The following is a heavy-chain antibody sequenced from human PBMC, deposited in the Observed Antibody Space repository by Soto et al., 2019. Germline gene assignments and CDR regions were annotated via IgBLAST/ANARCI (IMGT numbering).Heavy chain of an antibody. Sequence: SETMSLTCTVSGGSISSGDYYWSWIRQPPGKGLEWIGYIYYSGSTYYNPSLKSRVTISVDTSKNQFSLKLSSVTAADTAVYYCARDRVRITIFGVVIISSGMDVWGQGTTVTVSS. J-gene: IGHJ6*02. D-gene: IGHD3-3*01. CDR2: IYYSGST. CDR1: GGSISSGDYY. CDR3: ARDRVRITIFGVVIISSGMDV. V-gene: IGHV4-30-4*01.